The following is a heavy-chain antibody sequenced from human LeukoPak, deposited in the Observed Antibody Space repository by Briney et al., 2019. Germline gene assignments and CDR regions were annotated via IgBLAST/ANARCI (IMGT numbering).Heavy chain of an antibody. CDR2: IYHSGRT. Sequence: PSETLSLTCAVSDYSINSGHYWGWIRQPPGQGLEWIGSIYHSGRTYYNPSLKSRITTSADTSKNQFSLKLTSVTAADTAVYYCARHASPDIVIVPAATFDYWGQGTLVTVSS. CDR1: DYSINSGHY. CDR3: ARHASPDIVIVPAATFDY. D-gene: IGHD2-2*01. V-gene: IGHV4-38-2*01. J-gene: IGHJ4*02.